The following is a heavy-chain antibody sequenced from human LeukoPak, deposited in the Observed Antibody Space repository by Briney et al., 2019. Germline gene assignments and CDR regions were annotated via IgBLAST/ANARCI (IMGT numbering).Heavy chain of an antibody. CDR2: IYYSGTT. CDR3: ARVSWFPGTSYYYMDV. CDR1: GGSISSYY. J-gene: IGHJ6*03. D-gene: IGHD1-1*01. Sequence: SETLSLTCTVSGGSISSYYWSWIRQPPGKGLDCIGYIYYSGTTNYNPSLKSRVTISLDTSKNQFSLKLTSVTATDTAVYYCARVSWFPGTSYYYMDVWGKGTTVTVSS. V-gene: IGHV4-59*01.